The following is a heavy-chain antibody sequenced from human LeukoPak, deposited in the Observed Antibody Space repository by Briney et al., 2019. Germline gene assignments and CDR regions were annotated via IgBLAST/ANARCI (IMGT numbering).Heavy chain of an antibody. CDR1: GGSISSGSYY. D-gene: IGHD6-13*01. Sequence: SETLSLTCTVSGGSISSGSYYWSWIRQPPGTGLEWIGEIYHSGSTNYNPSLKSRVTISVDKSKNQFSLKLSSVTAADTAVYYCASAIKQQLAYYYYYMDVWGKGTTVTVSS. J-gene: IGHJ6*03. V-gene: IGHV4-39*07. CDR2: IYHSGST. CDR3: ASAIKQQLAYYYYYMDV.